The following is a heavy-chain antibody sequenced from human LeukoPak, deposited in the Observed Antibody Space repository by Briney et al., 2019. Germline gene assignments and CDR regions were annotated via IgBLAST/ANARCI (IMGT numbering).Heavy chain of an antibody. CDR1: GGSISSYY. V-gene: IGHV4-59*01. J-gene: IGHJ4*02. D-gene: IGHD1-26*01. CDR3: ARSTSAWATFDY. CDR2: IYYSGST. Sequence: SETLSLTCTVSGGSISSYYWSWIRQPPGKGLEWIGYIYYSGSTNYNPSLKSRVTISVDTSKSQFSLKPSSVTAADTAVYYCARSTSAWATFDYWGQGALVTVSS.